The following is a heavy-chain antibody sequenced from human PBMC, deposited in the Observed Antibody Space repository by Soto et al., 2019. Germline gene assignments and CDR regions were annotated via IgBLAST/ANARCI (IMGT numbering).Heavy chain of an antibody. J-gene: IGHJ1*01. CDR3: ARRAVSGLLSVTYFQH. CDR2: IYHSGST. Sequence: QVQLQESGPGLVKPSGTLSLSCAVSGGSISSSNWWSWVRQPPGKGLEWIGEIYHSGSTNYNPSLKSRVTILVDKSKNQFSLKLSSVTAADTAVYYCARRAVSGLLSVTYFQHWGQGTLVTVSS. D-gene: IGHD1-26*01. CDR1: GGSISSSNW. V-gene: IGHV4-4*02.